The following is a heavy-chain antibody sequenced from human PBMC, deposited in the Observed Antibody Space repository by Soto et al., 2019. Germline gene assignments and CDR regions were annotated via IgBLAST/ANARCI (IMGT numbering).Heavy chain of an antibody. Sequence: PGDSLQISCKVYGYTFTDCWIGWVRQMPGKGLELIGLIYPGDSDTRYSPSFQGRVTISADKSISTAFLQWSSLRASDTAMYYCASQKTVIRGPLSSNWFDPWGQGTLVTVSS. CDR1: GYTFTDCW. CDR3: ASQKTVIRGPLSSNWFDP. D-gene: IGHD1-1*01. V-gene: IGHV5-51*01. CDR2: IYPGDSDT. J-gene: IGHJ5*02.